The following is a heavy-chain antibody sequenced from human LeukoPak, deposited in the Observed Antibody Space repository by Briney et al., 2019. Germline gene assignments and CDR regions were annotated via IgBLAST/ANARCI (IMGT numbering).Heavy chain of an antibody. V-gene: IGHV3-23*01. CDR2: ISGSGGST. D-gene: IGHD2-2*01. CDR1: GFTFSSYE. Sequence: GGSLRLSCAASGFTFSSYEMNWVRQAPGKGLEWVSAISGSGGSTYYADSVKGRFTISRDNSKNTLYLQINSLRAEDTAVYYCATRGVPAAMFWGQGTLVSVSS. CDR3: ATRGVPAAMF. J-gene: IGHJ4*02.